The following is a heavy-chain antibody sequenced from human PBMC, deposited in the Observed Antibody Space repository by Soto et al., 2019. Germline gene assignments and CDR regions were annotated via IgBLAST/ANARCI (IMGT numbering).Heavy chain of an antibody. D-gene: IGHD3-22*01. CDR3: ATEYDSEHAFDI. CDR1: GFTFSSYA. CDR2: ISYDGSNK. V-gene: IGHV3-30-3*01. J-gene: IGHJ3*02. Sequence: QVQLVESGGGVVQPGRSLRLSCAASGFTFSSYAMHWVRQAPGKGLEWVAVISYDGSNKYYADSVKGRFTISRDNSKNTLYLQMNSLRAEDTAVYYCATEYDSEHAFDIWGQGTMVTVSS.